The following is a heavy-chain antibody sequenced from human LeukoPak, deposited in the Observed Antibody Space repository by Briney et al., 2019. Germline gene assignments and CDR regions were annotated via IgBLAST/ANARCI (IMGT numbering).Heavy chain of an antibody. J-gene: IGHJ4*02. V-gene: IGHV3-7*03. CDR2: INQGGNDR. Sequence: PGGSLRLSCAASGFTFSSHWMSWVRQAPGKGLEWVANINQGGNDRNYVDSVKGRFTISRDNAKNSLYLQMNSLRAEDTAVYYCARDQRVRGVTMDWGQGTLVTVSS. CDR1: GFTFSSHW. CDR3: ARDQRVRGVTMD. D-gene: IGHD3-10*01.